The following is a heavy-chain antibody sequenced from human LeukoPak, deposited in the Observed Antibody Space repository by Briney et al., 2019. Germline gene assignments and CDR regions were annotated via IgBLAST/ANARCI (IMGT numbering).Heavy chain of an antibody. CDR1: GYTFTSYD. CDR2: IIPIFGTA. D-gene: IGHD5-12*01. CDR3: ARSRGYSGYDARFDP. Sequence: SVKVSCKASGYTFTSYDISWVRQAPGQGLEWMGGIIPIFGTANYAQKFQGRVTITADEFTSTAYMELSSLRSEDTAVYYCARSRGYSGYDARFDPWGQGTLVTVSP. V-gene: IGHV1-69*13. J-gene: IGHJ5*02.